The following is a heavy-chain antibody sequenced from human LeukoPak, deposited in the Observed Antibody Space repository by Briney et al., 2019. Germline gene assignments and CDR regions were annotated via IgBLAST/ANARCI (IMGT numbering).Heavy chain of an antibody. CDR3: ARNAFDI. J-gene: IGHJ3*02. Sequence: SETLSLTCTVSGGSFSSSDYYWGWIRQPPGKGLEWIGSIYYSGTTYYNPSLKSRVTISVDTSKNQFSLKLSSVTAADTAVYYCARNAFDIWGQGTMVAVSS. CDR1: GGSFSSSDYY. CDR2: IYYSGTT. V-gene: IGHV4-39*07.